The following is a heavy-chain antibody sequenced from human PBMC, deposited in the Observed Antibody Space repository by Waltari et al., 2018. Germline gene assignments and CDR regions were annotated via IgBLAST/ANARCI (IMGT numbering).Heavy chain of an antibody. CDR1: SCSLSIPDYF. Sequence: QVQLQESGPGLVKPSQTLPLPCDVSSCSLSIPDYFWSWIRQAPGKGLEWIGSVSYRGITYYNPSLESRVTMSVDTSKSQFSLKLNSVTAADAAVYYCARTTFVGYFDFWGHGTLVTVSS. D-gene: IGHD1-26*01. J-gene: IGHJ4*01. V-gene: IGHV4-30-4*01. CDR2: VSYRGIT. CDR3: ARTTFVGYFDF.